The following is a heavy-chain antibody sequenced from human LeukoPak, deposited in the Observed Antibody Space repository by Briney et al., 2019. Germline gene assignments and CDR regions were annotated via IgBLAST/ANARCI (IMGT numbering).Heavy chain of an antibody. Sequence: PGGSLRLSCAASGFTFSSFGMHWVRQAPGKGLEWVAVIWYDGSNKYYADSVKGRFTISRDNSKNTLYLQMISLRAEDTAIYYCAKMQGYFDYWGQGALVTVSS. V-gene: IGHV3-33*06. CDR3: AKMQGYFDY. CDR2: IWYDGSNK. CDR1: GFTFSSFG. J-gene: IGHJ4*02.